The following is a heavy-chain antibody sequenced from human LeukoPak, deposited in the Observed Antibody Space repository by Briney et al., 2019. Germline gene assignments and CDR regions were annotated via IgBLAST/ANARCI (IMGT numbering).Heavy chain of an antibody. CDR2: IKQDGSEK. Sequence: GGSLRLSCAAPGLTLSTYWMTWVRQAPGKGLEWVANIKQDGSEKYYVDSAKGRFTISRDNAKNSLYLQMNSLRAEDTAMYYCVRHFRFLDDYWGQGTLVTVSS. CDR1: GLTLSTYW. V-gene: IGHV3-7*01. CDR3: VRHFRFLDDY. D-gene: IGHD3-3*01. J-gene: IGHJ4*02.